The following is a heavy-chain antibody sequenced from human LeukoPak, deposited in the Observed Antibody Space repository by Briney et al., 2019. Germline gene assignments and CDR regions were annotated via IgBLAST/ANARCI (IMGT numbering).Heavy chain of an antibody. Sequence: PSETLSLTCTVSGGSISSYYWSWIRQPPGKGLEWIGYIYYSGSTNYNPSLKSRATISVDTSKNQFSLKLSSVTAADTAVYYCARGRRSPYAFDIWGQGTMVTVSS. V-gene: IGHV4-59*01. CDR1: GGSISSYY. CDR2: IYYSGST. J-gene: IGHJ3*02. CDR3: ARGRRSPYAFDI.